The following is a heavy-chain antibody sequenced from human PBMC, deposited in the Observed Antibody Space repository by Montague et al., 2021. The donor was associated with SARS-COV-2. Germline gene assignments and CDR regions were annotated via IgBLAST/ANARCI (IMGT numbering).Heavy chain of an antibody. CDR1: GFTFSSYA. V-gene: IGHV3-30*03. D-gene: IGHD5-18*01. CDR2: ISYNGRNT. J-gene: IGHJ4*02. CDR3: AREPKPVGYSYGYTFFEY. Sequence: SLRLSCAASGFTFSSYALHWVHQAPGKGPEWVAVISYNGRNTQYGDSVKGRATISRDNSKNTLYLQVNSLRTDDTAVYYCAREPKPVGYSYGYTFFEYWGQGSLVTVSS.